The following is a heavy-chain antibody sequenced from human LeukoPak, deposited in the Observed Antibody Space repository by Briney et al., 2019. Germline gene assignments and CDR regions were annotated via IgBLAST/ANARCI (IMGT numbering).Heavy chain of an antibody. V-gene: IGHV4-34*01. CDR3: ARGAESGGYFAWFGP. D-gene: IGHD3-10*01. Sequence: SETLSLTCAVYGGSFSGYFWNWIRQPPGKGLEWIGEINHSGSTHHNPSLKSRVTISIDTSKNQISLKLSSVTAADTAVYYCARGAESGGYFAWFGPWGQGTLVTVSS. CDR1: GGSFSGYF. J-gene: IGHJ5*02. CDR2: INHSGST.